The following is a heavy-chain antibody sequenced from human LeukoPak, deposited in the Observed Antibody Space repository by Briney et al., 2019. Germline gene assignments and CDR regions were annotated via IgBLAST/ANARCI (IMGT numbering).Heavy chain of an antibody. D-gene: IGHD5-12*01. CDR2: IKQNGNEK. CDR3: ARDRGRLDY. V-gene: IGHV3-7*05. CDR1: GFTFSTNW. Sequence: PGGSLRLSCAASGFTFSTNWMTWVRQAPGKGLEWVANIKQNGNEKYYVDSVKGRFTISRDNGKNSLYLQMNSLRAEDTAVYYCARDRGRLDYWGQGTLVTVSS. J-gene: IGHJ4*02.